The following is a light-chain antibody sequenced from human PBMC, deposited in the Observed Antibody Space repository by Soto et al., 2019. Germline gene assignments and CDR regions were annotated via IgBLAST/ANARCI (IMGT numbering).Light chain of an antibody. CDR1: RSDVGYYDY. J-gene: IGLJ3*02. CDR3: SSYTTTYTWM. V-gene: IGLV2-14*01. Sequence: QSALTQPASVSGSPGQSITISCTGTRSDVGYYDYVSWYQQYPGKAPKLVIYDVSHRPSGVSNRFSGSKSGNTASLTISGLQAEDEADYYCSSYTTTYTWMFGGGTKLTVL. CDR2: DVS.